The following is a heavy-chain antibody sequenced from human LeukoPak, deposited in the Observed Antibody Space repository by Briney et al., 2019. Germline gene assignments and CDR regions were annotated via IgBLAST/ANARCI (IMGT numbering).Heavy chain of an antibody. CDR3: AKGHPGLRFLEWLDAFDI. CDR1: GFTFSSYA. Sequence: GGSLRLSCAASGFTFSSYAMSWVRQAPGKGLEWVSAISGSGSSTYYADSVKGRFTISRDNSKNTLYLQMNSLRAEDTAVYYCAKGHPGLRFLEWLDAFDIWGQGTMVTVSS. J-gene: IGHJ3*02. CDR2: ISGSGSST. D-gene: IGHD3-3*01. V-gene: IGHV3-23*01.